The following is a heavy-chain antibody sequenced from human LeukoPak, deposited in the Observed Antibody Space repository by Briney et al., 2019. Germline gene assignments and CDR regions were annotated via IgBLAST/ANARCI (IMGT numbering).Heavy chain of an antibody. CDR2: INANGGDT. CDR1: GYTFTNFY. D-gene: IGHD3-22*01. CDR3: ARDSAVGLTTSFDY. J-gene: IGHJ4*02. Sequence: GASVKVSRKASGYTFTNFYIHWVRQAPGQGLEWMGIINANGGDTRFAQQFQGRVTMTGDTSTSTVYMELSTLRSEDTAVYYCARDSAVGLTTSFDYWGQGTLVTVSS. V-gene: IGHV1-46*01.